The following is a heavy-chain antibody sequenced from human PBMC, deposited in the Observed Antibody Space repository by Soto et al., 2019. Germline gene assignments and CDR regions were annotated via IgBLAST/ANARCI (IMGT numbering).Heavy chain of an antibody. D-gene: IGHD3-3*01. Sequence: SSETLSLTCAVYGGSFSGYYWSWIRQPPGKGLEWIGEINHSGSTNYNPSLKSRVTISVDTSKNQFSLKLSSVTAADTAVYYCARGVSRGLRFLDYWGQGTLVTVSS. CDR1: GGSFSGYY. CDR2: INHSGST. V-gene: IGHV4-34*01. J-gene: IGHJ4*02. CDR3: ARGVSRGLRFLDY.